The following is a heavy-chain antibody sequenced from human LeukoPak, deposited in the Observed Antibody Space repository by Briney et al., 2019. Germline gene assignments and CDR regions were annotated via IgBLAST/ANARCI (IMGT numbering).Heavy chain of an antibody. V-gene: IGHV3-74*01. Sequence: GGSLRLSCAASGLAFSAYKMHWVRQAPRKGLVWVSRISIDGYTTDYADFVQGRFTASRDNTKNTWSLEMNSLKTEDTAVYYCTRAHYLIAVAGTMDYWGQGTLVTVSS. D-gene: IGHD6-19*01. CDR2: ISIDGYTT. CDR1: GLAFSAYK. J-gene: IGHJ4*02. CDR3: TRAHYLIAVAGTMDY.